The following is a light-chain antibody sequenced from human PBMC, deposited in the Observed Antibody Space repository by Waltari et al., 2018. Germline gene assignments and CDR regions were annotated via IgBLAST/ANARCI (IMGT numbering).Light chain of an antibody. J-gene: IGLJ2*01. CDR3: AAWDDSLSGVL. CDR2: RNN. CDR1: SPNIGSNY. V-gene: IGLV1-47*01. Sequence: SVLTQPPSASGTPGQRVTIPCSGSSPNIGSNYVSWYQQLPGPAPKLPSYRNNQRPSGVPDRFSGSKSGTSASLAISGLRSEDEADYYCAAWDDSLSGVLFGGGTKLTV.